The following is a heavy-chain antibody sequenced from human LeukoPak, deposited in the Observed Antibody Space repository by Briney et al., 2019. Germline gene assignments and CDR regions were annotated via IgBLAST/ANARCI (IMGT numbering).Heavy chain of an antibody. V-gene: IGHV1-18*01. D-gene: IGHD3-3*01. CDR2: ISAYNGNT. CDR3: ARTYIFGVVIGGMDV. CDR1: GYTFTSYG. J-gene: IGHJ6*02. Sequence: ASVKVSCKASGYTFTSYGTSWVRQAPGQGLEWMGWISAYNGNTNYAQKLQGRVTMTTDTSTSTAYMELRSLRSDDTAVYYCARTYIFGVVIGGMDVWGQGTTVTVSS.